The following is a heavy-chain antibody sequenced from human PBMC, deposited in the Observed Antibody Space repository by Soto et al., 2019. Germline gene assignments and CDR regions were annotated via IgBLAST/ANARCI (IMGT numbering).Heavy chain of an antibody. CDR1: GYNFAGYW. CDR3: ARGYCTATICDPWFDP. J-gene: IGHJ5*02. V-gene: IGHV5-51*01. Sequence: GESLKISCKGSGYNFAGYWIAWVRQMPGKGLELMGIIYPGDSDTRYSPSFQGQVTISVDKSITTAYLQWSSLKASDTAMYYCARGYCTATICDPWFDPWGQGTLVTVSS. CDR2: IYPGDSDT. D-gene: IGHD2-8*02.